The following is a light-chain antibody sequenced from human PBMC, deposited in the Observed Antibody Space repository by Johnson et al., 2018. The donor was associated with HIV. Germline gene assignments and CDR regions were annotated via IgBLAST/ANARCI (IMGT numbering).Light chain of an antibody. CDR1: SSNIGKNS. CDR2: ESN. CDR3: GTWDTSLNAYV. J-gene: IGLJ1*01. Sequence: QSVLTQPPSVSAAPGQKVTISCSGSSSNIGKNSVSWYQQLPGTAPKLLIYESNKRPSGIPDRFSGSKSGTSATLGITGLQTRDEADYYCGTWDTSLNAYVFGTGNQVTVL. V-gene: IGLV1-51*02.